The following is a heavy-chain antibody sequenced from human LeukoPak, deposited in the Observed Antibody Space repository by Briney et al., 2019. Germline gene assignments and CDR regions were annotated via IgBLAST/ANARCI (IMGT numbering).Heavy chain of an antibody. Sequence: GGSLRLSCAASGFTFSSYAMSWVRQAPGKGLEWVANIKQDGSEKYYVDSVKGRFTISRDNAKNSLYLQMNSLRAEDTAVYYCARDLSGNYYDSSGIGGDAFDIWGQGTMVTVSS. J-gene: IGHJ3*02. CDR3: ARDLSGNYYDSSGIGGDAFDI. CDR1: GFTFSSYA. D-gene: IGHD3-22*01. V-gene: IGHV3-7*01. CDR2: IKQDGSEK.